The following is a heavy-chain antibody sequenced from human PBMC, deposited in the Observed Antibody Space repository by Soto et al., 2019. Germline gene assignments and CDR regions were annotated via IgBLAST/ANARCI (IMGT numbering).Heavy chain of an antibody. CDR3: VREDALYYESRSL. J-gene: IGHJ4*02. D-gene: IGHD3-16*01. V-gene: IGHV3-48*03. Sequence: VGSLRLSCATDGFTFSSFEMNWVRQAPGKGLEWIAHISASGVTKYYADSVKDRFSISRDSSKKLLHLQMRSLRVDDTATYYCVREDALYYESRSLWGGGTKVAV. CDR2: ISASGVTK. CDR1: GFTFSSFE.